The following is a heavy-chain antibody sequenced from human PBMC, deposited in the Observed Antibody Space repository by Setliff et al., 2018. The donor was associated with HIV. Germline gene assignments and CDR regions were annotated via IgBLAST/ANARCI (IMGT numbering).Heavy chain of an antibody. J-gene: IGHJ4*02. D-gene: IGHD3-22*01. CDR2: ISPYNDKT. V-gene: IGHV1-18*01. Sequence: ASVKVSCKASGYTFTSYSITWVRQAPGQGLEWMGWISPYNDKTKHAQKFQGRVTMTTDTSTSTAYMELRSLKSDDTAVYYYARAPRGWLLPFDYWGQGTLVTVSS. CDR1: GYTFTSYS. CDR3: ARAPRGWLLPFDY.